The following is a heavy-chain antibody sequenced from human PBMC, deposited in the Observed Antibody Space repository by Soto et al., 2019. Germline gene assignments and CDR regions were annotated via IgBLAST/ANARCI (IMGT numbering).Heavy chain of an antibody. CDR2: IIPIFGTA. CDR3: AIPTTVITYSYGMDV. J-gene: IGHJ6*02. D-gene: IGHD4-17*01. Sequence: SVKVSCKASGGTFSSYAISWVRQAPGQGLEWMGGIIPIFGTANYAQKFQGRVTITADESTSTAYMELSSLRPEDTAVYYCAIPTTVITYSYGMDVWGQGTTVTVSS. V-gene: IGHV1-69*13. CDR1: GGTFSSYA.